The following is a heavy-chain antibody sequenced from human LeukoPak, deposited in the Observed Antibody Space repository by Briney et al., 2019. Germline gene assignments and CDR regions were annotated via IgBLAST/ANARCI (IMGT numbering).Heavy chain of an antibody. Sequence: ASVKVSCKASGGTFSSYAISWVRQAPGQGLEWMGGIIPIFGTANYAQKFQGRVTITADESTSTAYMELSSLRSDDTAVYYCARRYNYGPFDYWGQGTLVTVSS. CDR1: GGTFSSYA. CDR2: IIPIFGTA. V-gene: IGHV1-69*13. D-gene: IGHD5-18*01. J-gene: IGHJ4*02. CDR3: ARRYNYGPFDY.